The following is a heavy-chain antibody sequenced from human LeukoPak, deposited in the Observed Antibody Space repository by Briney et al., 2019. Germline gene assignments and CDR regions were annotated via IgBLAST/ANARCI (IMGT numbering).Heavy chain of an antibody. Sequence: KPSETLSLTCAVYGGSFSGYYWSWIRQPPGKGLEWIGRIYTSGSTNYNPSLKSRVTMSVDTSKNQFSLKLSSVTAADTAVYYCAAYKFWSGYGYWGQGTLVTVSS. CDR3: AAYKFWSGYGY. CDR1: GGSFSGYY. V-gene: IGHV4-59*10. D-gene: IGHD3-3*01. J-gene: IGHJ4*02. CDR2: IYTSGST.